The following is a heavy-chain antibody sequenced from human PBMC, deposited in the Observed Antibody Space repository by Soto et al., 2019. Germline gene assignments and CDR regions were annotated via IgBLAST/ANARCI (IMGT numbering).Heavy chain of an antibody. CDR3: ARLPGEGGMDV. CDR1: GGSISSSSYY. D-gene: IGHD3-16*01. J-gene: IGHJ6*02. CDR2: IYYSGST. Sequence: SETLSLTCTVSGGSISSSSYYWGWIRQPPGKGLEWIGSIYYSGSTYYNPSLKSRVTISVDTSKNQFSLKLSSVTAADTAVYYCARLPGEGGMDVWGQGTTVTVSS. V-gene: IGHV4-39*01.